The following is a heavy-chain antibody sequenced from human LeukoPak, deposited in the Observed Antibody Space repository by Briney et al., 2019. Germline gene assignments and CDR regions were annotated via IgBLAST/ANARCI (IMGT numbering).Heavy chain of an antibody. CDR2: IYYSGST. CDR3: ARHASVNFDY. CDR1: GGSISSSSYY. V-gene: IGHV4-39*01. D-gene: IGHD2/OR15-2a*01. Sequence: TSETLSLTCTVSGGSISSSSYYWGWIRQPPGKGLEWIGSIYYSGSTYYNPSLKSRVTISVDTSKNQFSLKLSSVTAADTAVYYCARHASVNFDYWGQGTLVTVSS. J-gene: IGHJ4*02.